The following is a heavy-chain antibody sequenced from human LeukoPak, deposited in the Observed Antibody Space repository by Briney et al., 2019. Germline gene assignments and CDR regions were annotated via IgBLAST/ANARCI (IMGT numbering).Heavy chain of an antibody. CDR3: ARDGYNPIGY. D-gene: IGHD5-24*01. Sequence: SETLSLTCTVSGGSISGSSYYWGWIRQPPGKGLEWIGTIYYSGSTYYNPSLKSRVTISVDTSKSQFSLKLSSVTAADTAVYYCARDGYNPIGYWGHGTLVTVSS. J-gene: IGHJ4*01. CDR2: IYYSGST. V-gene: IGHV4-39*02. CDR1: GGSISGSSYY.